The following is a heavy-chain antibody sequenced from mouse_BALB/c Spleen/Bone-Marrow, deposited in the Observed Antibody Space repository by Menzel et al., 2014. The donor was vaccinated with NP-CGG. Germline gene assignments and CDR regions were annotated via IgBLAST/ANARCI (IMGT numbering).Heavy chain of an antibody. CDR1: GFNIKDTY. V-gene: IGHV14-3*02. Sequence: EVKLMESGAELVKPGASVKLSCTASGFNIKDTYMHWVKQRPGQGLEWIGRIDPANGNAKYDPKFQGKATITADTSSNTAYLQLSSLTSEDTAVYYCARYRLGTYFDFWGQGTTLTVSS. D-gene: IGHD2-14*01. CDR3: ARYRLGTYFDF. J-gene: IGHJ2*01. CDR2: IDPANGNA.